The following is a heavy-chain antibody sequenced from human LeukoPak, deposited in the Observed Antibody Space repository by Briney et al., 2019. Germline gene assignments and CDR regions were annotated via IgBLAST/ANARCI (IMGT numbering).Heavy chain of an antibody. J-gene: IGHJ4*02. V-gene: IGHV1-8*03. CDR1: GYTFTSFH. Sequence: ASVKVSCKTSGYTFTSFHINWVRQATGQGLEWMGWMNPYSGDRGYAQKFQGRVSITSDTSISTAYMELSSLRSDDTAVYFCAGTTSFTASGYDYWGQGTLVTVPS. D-gene: IGHD6-25*01. CDR3: AGTTSFTASGYDY. CDR2: MNPYSGDR.